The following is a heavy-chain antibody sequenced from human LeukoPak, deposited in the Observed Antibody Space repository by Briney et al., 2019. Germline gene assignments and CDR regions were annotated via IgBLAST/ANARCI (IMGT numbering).Heavy chain of an antibody. D-gene: IGHD6-13*01. CDR3: ARASYSSSWYVAFDY. CDR2: ISAYNGNT. CDR1: GHTFTSYG. Sequence: GASVKVSCKASGHTFTSYGISWVRQAPGQGLEWMGWISAYNGNTNYAQKLQGRVTMTTDTSTSTAYMELRSLRSDDTAVYYCARASYSSSWYVAFDYWGQGTLVTVSS. J-gene: IGHJ4*02. V-gene: IGHV1-18*01.